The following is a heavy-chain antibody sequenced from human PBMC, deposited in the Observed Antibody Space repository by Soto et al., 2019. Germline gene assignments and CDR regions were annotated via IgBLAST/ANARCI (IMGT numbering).Heavy chain of an antibody. V-gene: IGHV4-30-4*01. Sequence: SETLSLTCTVSGGSISSGDYYWSWIRQPPGKGLEWIGYIYYSGSTYYNPSLKSRLTISDDTSKNQFSLNLNSVTAADTAVYYCARGVSESKPLGYRLHLFDYWGQGTLVTVSS. D-gene: IGHD5-18*01. CDR1: GGSISSGDYY. CDR2: IYYSGST. CDR3: ARGVSESKPLGYRLHLFDY. J-gene: IGHJ4*02.